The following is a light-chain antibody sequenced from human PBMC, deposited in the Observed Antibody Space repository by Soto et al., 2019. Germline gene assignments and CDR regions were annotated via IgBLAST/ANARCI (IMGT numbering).Light chain of an antibody. J-gene: IGKJ5*01. V-gene: IGKV1-12*01. CDR3: QQGDSFPIT. Sequence: DIQMTQSPSSVSASVGDTVTITCWASQSISTWLAWYQQKPGTVPKLLIYAASSLQSGVPSRFSGSGAGTEFTLTITSLQPEDFGTYYCQQGDSFPITFGQGTRLDIK. CDR2: AAS. CDR1: QSISTW.